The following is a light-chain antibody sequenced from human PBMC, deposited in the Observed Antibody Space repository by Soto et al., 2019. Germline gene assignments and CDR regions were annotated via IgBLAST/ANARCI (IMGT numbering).Light chain of an antibody. V-gene: IGLV1-40*01. CDR3: QAYDYSLTAFV. J-gene: IGLJ3*02. Sequence: QLVLTQPPSVSGAPGQRVTISCTGNNSNLGAGYDVHWYQQLPGAAPKLVIFGNRNRPSGVPERFSGSKSDTSASLAITGLQAEDEADYYCQAYDYSLTAFVFGGGTKVTVL. CDR2: GNR. CDR1: NSNLGAGYD.